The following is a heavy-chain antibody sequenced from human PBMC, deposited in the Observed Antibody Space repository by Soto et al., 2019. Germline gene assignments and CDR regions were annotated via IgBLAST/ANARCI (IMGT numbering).Heavy chain of an antibody. V-gene: IGHV4-4*07. CDR2: IYISGNT. J-gene: IGHJ5*02. CDR3: ARELKPYNSGWYFTLS. Sequence: SQTLSLTCIVSGGSVSSHYWSWVRQPAGKGLEWIGRIYISGNTNYNPSFKSRVTMSVDTSKNQVSLRLSSVTAADTAVYYCARELKPYNSGWYFTLSWSQGTQVTVSS. CDR1: GGSVSSHY. D-gene: IGHD6-19*01.